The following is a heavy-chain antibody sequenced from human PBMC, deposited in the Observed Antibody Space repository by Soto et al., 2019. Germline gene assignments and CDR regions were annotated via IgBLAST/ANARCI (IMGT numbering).Heavy chain of an antibody. CDR2: MSYDGNTK. Sequence: PGGSLRLSCAASGFAFSTYTIHWVRQAPGKGLEWVSVMSYDGNTKFYADSVKGRFTISRDNSRDTLFLQMNSLTAEDTALYFCARGLKIGWFFDDWGQGTLVTVSS. D-gene: IGHD6-19*01. V-gene: IGHV3-30-3*01. CDR1: GFAFSTYT. J-gene: IGHJ4*02. CDR3: ARGLKIGWFFDD.